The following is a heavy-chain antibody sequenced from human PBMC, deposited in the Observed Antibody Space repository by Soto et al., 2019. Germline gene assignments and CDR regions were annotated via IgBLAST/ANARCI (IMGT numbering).Heavy chain of an antibody. CDR2: ISSNDEK. CDR3: ARIPTDMVINYYYGMDV. CDR1: GFSLSNARMG. J-gene: IGHJ6*02. Sequence: GSGPTLVNPTETLTLTCTVSGFSLSNARMGVSWIRQPPGKALEWLAHISSNDEKSYSTSLKSRLTISKDTSKSQVVLTMTNMDPVDTATYYCARIPTDMVINYYYGMDVWGQGPTVTV. D-gene: IGHD5-18*01. V-gene: IGHV2-26*01.